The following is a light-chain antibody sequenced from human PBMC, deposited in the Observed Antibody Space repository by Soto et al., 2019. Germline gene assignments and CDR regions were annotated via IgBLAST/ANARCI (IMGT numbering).Light chain of an antibody. V-gene: IGLV2-8*01. J-gene: IGLJ3*02. CDR2: EVS. CDR1: SNDVGGYDY. CDR3: SSYAGSNNVV. Sequence: QSALTQPPSASGSPGQSVTISCTGTSNDVGGYDYVSWYQQRPGKAPKLMIYEVSKRPSGVPDRFSASKSGNTASLTVSGLQAEDEADYYCSSYAGSNNVVFGGGTKLTVL.